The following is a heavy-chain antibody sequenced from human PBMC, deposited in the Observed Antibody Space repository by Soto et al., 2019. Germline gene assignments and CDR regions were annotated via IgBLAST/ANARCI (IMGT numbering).Heavy chain of an antibody. D-gene: IGHD6-6*01. J-gene: IGHJ4*02. CDR3: TTEFYSSASGY. Sequence: EVQLVESGGGLVIPGGSLRLSCATSGFTFSNAWMSWVRQTPGKGLEWVGRIKSKTDGATTDYAAPVKGRFTISRDDSKSTLYLQLNSLETEDTAIYYCTTEFYSSASGYWGQGTLVTVSS. V-gene: IGHV3-15*01. CDR2: IKSKTDGATT. CDR1: GFTFSNAW.